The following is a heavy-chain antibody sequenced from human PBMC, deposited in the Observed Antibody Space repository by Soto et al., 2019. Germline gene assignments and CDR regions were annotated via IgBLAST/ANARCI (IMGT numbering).Heavy chain of an antibody. Sequence: SVRGRSTISRDNPKNSVYLQMNSLREEDTAVYFCAREEGYCNGGPCYRGAFDFWGQGTIVTVSS. J-gene: IGHJ3*01. CDR3: AREEGYCNGGPCYRGAFDF. V-gene: IGHV3-21*01. D-gene: IGHD2-15*01.